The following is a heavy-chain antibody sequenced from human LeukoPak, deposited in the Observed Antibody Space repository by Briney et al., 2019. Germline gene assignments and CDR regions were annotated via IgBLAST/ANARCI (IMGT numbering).Heavy chain of an antibody. CDR3: ARHYRGGSLLWFRELLAFDH. Sequence: SEILSLTCTVSGGSISSSSYYWGWIRQPPGKGLEWIGSIYYSGSTYYNPSLKSRVTISVDTSKNQFSLKLSSVTAADTAVYYCARHYRGGSLLWFRELLAFDHWGQGTLVTVSS. J-gene: IGHJ4*02. D-gene: IGHD3-10*01. CDR1: GGSISSSSYY. CDR2: IYYSGST. V-gene: IGHV4-39*01.